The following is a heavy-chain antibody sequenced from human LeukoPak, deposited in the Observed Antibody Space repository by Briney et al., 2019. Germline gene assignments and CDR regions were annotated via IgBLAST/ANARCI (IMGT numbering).Heavy chain of an antibody. V-gene: IGHV1-46*01. Sequence: ASVKVSCKASGYTFTSYYMHWVRQAPGQGLEWMGIINPSGGSTSYAQKFQGRVTMTRDTSTSTVYMELSSLRSGDTAVYYCARDPASTSGDPDAFDIWGQGTMVTVSS. CDR1: GYTFTSYY. CDR2: INPSGGST. D-gene: IGHD7-27*01. CDR3: ARDPASTSGDPDAFDI. J-gene: IGHJ3*02.